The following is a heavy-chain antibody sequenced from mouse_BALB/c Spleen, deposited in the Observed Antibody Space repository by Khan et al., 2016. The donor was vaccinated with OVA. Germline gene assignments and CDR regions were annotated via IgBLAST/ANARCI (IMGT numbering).Heavy chain of an antibody. CDR3: ASERLLLRYPDYFDY. D-gene: IGHD1-1*01. V-gene: IGHV3-2*02. J-gene: IGHJ2*01. CDR2: ISYSGST. Sequence: EVQLQESGPGLLKPSQSLSLTCTVTGYSITSDYAWNWIRQFPGNKLGWMAYISYSGSTTYSPSLRSRISITRDTSKNQFFLQLNSVTTEDTATYDCASERLLLRYPDYFDYWGQGTTLTVSS. CDR1: GYSITSDYA.